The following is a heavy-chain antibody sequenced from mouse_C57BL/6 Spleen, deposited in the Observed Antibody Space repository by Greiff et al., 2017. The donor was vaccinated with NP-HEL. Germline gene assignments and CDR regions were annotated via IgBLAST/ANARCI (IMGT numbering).Heavy chain of an antibody. Sequence: EVKLEESGGDLVKPGGSLKLSCAASGFTFSSYGMSWVRQTPDKRLEWVATISSGGSYTYYPDSVKGRFTISRDNAKNTLYLQMSSLKSEDTAMYYCGRRGFPDYFDYWGQGTTLTVSS. CDR2: ISSGGSYT. CDR3: GRRGFPDYFDY. J-gene: IGHJ2*01. CDR1: GFTFSSYG. V-gene: IGHV5-6*02.